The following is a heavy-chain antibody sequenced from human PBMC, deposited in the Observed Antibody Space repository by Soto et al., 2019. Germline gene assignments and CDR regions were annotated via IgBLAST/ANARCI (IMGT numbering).Heavy chain of an antibody. CDR3: AARSNPNENFQH. V-gene: IGHV1-58*02. J-gene: IGHJ1*01. Sequence: QMQLVQSGPEVKKPGTSVKVSCKASGFTFSASAIQWVRQARGQRLEWIGWIVVGSSNTNYAQQFHERVTITRDMSTSTAYMELSSLRSEDTAVYCCAARSNPNENFQHWGQGTLVTVST. CDR1: GFTFSASA. CDR2: IVVGSSNT.